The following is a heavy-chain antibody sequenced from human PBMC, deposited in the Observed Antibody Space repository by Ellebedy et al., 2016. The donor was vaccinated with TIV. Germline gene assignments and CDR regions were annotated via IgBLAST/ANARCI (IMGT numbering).Heavy chain of an antibody. D-gene: IGHD2-15*01. V-gene: IGHV3-48*04. CDR2: INSQVNAM. CDR1: GFTFSSYA. J-gene: IGHJ4*02. CDR3: ARAKVVASYYFDY. Sequence: GESLKISCAASGFTFSSYAMNWVRQAPGKGLEWVSYINSQVNAMYYANSVRGRFTISRDNAKNSLYLQMSSLRAEDTAVYYCARAKVVASYYFDYWGQGTLVTVSS.